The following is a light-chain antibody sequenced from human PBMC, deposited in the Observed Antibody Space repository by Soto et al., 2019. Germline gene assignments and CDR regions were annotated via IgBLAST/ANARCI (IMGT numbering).Light chain of an antibody. V-gene: IGLV1-44*01. CDR1: SSNIGSNS. Sequence: SVLTQPPSASGTPGQRVTISCSGSSSNIGSNSVNWYQQLPGTAPKLLIYYNNQRPSGVPDRFSGSKSGTSASLAISGLQSEDEADYYCAAWLDGLNGWVFGGGTKLTVL. CDR2: YNN. J-gene: IGLJ3*02. CDR3: AAWLDGLNGWV.